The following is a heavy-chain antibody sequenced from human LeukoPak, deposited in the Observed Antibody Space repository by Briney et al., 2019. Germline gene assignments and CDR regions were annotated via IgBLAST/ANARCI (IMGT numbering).Heavy chain of an antibody. J-gene: IGHJ3*02. CDR3: ARHVWGELPRDAFDI. CDR2: IYYTGNT. CDR1: GGSISSRSYY. D-gene: IGHD1-7*01. Sequence: SETLSLTCTVSGGSISSRSYYWGWIRQAPGKGLEWIGSIYYTGNTYYNPSLKSRVTISVDTSKNQFSLKLSSVTAADTAVYYCARHVWGELPRDAFDIRGQGTVVTVSS. V-gene: IGHV4-39*01.